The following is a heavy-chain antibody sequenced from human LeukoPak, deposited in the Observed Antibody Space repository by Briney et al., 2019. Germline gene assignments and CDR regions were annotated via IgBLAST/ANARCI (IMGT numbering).Heavy chain of an antibody. CDR2: INPSGGST. CDR3: AKMMGQRLYDYCMDV. D-gene: IGHD3-16*01. V-gene: IGHV1-46*01. J-gene: IGHJ6*03. Sequence: ASVKVSCKASGYTFTSYYMHWVRQAPGQGLEWMGIINPSGGSTSYAQKFQGRVTMTRDMSTSTVYMELSSLRSEDTAVYYCAKMMGQRLYDYCMDVWGKGATVTVSS. CDR1: GYTFTSYY.